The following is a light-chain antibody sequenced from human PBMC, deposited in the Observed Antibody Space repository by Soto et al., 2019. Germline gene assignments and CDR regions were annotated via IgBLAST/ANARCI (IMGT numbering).Light chain of an antibody. V-gene: IGKV4-1*01. CDR2: WAS. CDR3: QHDVYNPPS. Sequence: DIVMTPSPDSLAASLGERPTINCKSSQPVLYSTNNKNYLAWYHQKPGQPPKLLLYWASTRKSGVPDRFSGSGSGTDFTVTISSLQAEDVAVYYCQHDVYNPPSSGGGTKVEIK. J-gene: IGKJ4*01. CDR1: QPVLYSTNNKNY.